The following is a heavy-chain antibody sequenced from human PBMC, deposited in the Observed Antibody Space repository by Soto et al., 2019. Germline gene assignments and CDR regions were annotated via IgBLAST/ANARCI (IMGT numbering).Heavy chain of an antibody. Sequence: HPGGSLRLSCAASGFTFSSYAMHWVRQAPGKGLEYVSAISSNGGSTYYADSVKGRFTISRDNSKNTLYLQMGSLRAEDMAVYYCARGGYSSSWYYFDYWGQGTLVTVS. V-gene: IGHV3-64*02. CDR3: ARGGYSSSWYYFDY. CDR1: GFTFSSYA. J-gene: IGHJ4*02. D-gene: IGHD6-13*01. CDR2: ISSNGGST.